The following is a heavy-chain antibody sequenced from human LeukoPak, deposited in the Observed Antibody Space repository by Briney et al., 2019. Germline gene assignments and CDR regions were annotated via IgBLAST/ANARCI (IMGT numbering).Heavy chain of an antibody. V-gene: IGHV3-7*01. CDR1: GFSFSAYW. Sequence: GGSLRLSCAASGFSFSAYWMTWVRQAPGTGLEWVANINPAGSETYYVDPVKGRFSIYRDNAKNLVYLQMNSRRAEDTAVYHCARFGYVAAVDVWGQGTPVTVSS. D-gene: IGHD2-15*01. CDR2: INPAGSET. J-gene: IGHJ4*02. CDR3: ARFGYVAAVDV.